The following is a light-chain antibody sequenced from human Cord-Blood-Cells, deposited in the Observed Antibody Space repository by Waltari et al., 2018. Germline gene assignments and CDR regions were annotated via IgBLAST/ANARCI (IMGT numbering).Light chain of an antibody. Sequence: IQMTQSPSSTSASVGPRVPITCRASQSISSYLNWYQQKPGKAPKLLIYAASSLQSGVPSRFSGSGSGTDFTLTISSLQPEDFATYYCQQSYSTPFTFGPGTKVDIK. V-gene: IGKV1-39*01. J-gene: IGKJ3*01. CDR2: AAS. CDR3: QQSYSTPFT. CDR1: QSISSY.